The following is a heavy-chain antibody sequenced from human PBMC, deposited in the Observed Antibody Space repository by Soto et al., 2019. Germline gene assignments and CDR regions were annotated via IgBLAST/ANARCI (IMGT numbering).Heavy chain of an antibody. D-gene: IGHD2-2*01. J-gene: IGHJ6*02. CDR1: GGTFSTYS. CDR2: ISGSGGST. CDR3: AAXYCSSTSCYQYYYGMDV. Sequence: SCKASGGTFSTYSITWVRQAPGKGLEWVSAISGSGGSTYYADSVKGRFTISRDNSKNTLYLQMNSLRAEDTAVYYCAAXYCSSTSCYQYYYGMDVWGQGTTVTVSS. V-gene: IGHV3-23*01.